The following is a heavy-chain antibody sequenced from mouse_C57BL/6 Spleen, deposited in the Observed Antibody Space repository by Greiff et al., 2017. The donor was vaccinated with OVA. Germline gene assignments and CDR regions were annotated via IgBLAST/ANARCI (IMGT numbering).Heavy chain of an antibody. V-gene: IGHV1-5*01. D-gene: IGHD1-1*01. J-gene: IGHJ4*01. CDR3: TRNQGYYGSSPHAMDY. Sequence: EVQLQQSGTVLARPGASVKMSCKTSGYTFTSYWMHWVKQRPGQGLEWIGAIYPGNSDTSYNQKFKGKAKLTAVTSASTAYMELSSLTNEDSAVYYCTRNQGYYGSSPHAMDYWGQGTSVTVSS. CDR1: GYTFTSYW. CDR2: IYPGNSDT.